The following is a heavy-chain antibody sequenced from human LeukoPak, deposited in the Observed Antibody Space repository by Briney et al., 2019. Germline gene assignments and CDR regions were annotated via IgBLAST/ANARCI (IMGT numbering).Heavy chain of an antibody. CDR1: GGSFSDYY. D-gene: IGHD2-15*01. CDR2: INHSGST. CDR3: ARGRGRRNGVVVVAATGGYYYYMDV. Sequence: SETLSLTCTVYGGSFSDYYWSWIRQPPGKGLEWIGEINHSGSTNYNPSLKSRVTISGDTSKNQFSLKLSSVTAADTAVYYCARGRGRRNGVVVVAATGGYYYYMDVWGKGTTVTVSS. J-gene: IGHJ6*03. V-gene: IGHV4-34*01.